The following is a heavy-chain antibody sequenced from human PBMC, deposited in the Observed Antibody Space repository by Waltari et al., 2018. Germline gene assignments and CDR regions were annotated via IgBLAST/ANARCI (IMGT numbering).Heavy chain of an antibody. V-gene: IGHV1-46*04. Sequence: QVQLVQYGAEVKKPGASVKVSCKASGYTFTRYYMNWVRQDTGQGLVWMAIINPSGGSTSHAHKLQCRGTMTMDKSISTAYSELSSLRAEDTAVYYCARCATVGATAGIDYWDQGTLVTVSS. CDR3: ARCATVGATAGIDY. CDR2: INPSGGST. D-gene: IGHD1-26*01. J-gene: IGHJ4*02. CDR1: GYTFTRYY.